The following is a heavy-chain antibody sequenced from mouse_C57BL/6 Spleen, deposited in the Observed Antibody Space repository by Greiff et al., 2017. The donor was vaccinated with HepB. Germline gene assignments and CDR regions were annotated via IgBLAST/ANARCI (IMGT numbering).Heavy chain of an antibody. CDR1: GYSFTGYY. CDR2: INPSTGGT. J-gene: IGHJ4*01. CDR3: ARYYDYESAMDY. D-gene: IGHD2-4*01. V-gene: IGHV1-42*01. Sequence: VQLQQSGPELVKPGASVKISCKASGYSFTGYYMNWVKQSPEKSLEWIGEINPSTGGTTYNQKFKAKATLTVDKSSSTAYMQLKSLTSEDSAVYYCARYYDYESAMDYWGQGTSVTVSS.